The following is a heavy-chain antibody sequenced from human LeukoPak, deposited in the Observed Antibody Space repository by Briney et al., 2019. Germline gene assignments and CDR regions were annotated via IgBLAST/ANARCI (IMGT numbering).Heavy chain of an antibody. J-gene: IGHJ4*02. D-gene: IGHD6-13*01. Sequence: GGSLRLSCAASGFTFSSYGMHWVRQAPGKGLEWVAFIRYDGSNKYYADSVKGRFTISRDNSKNTLYLQMNSLRAEDTAVYYCAKGASWYGEYFDYWGQGTLVTVSS. V-gene: IGHV3-30*02. CDR3: AKGASWYGEYFDY. CDR1: GFTFSSYG. CDR2: IRYDGSNK.